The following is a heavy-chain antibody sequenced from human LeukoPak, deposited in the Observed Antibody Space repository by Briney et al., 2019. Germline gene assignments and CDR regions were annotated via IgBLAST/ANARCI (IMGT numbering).Heavy chain of an antibody. Sequence: SDTLALTCTVSVHSLSDYYWSWIRQPAGKGLEYIGGIHGSGSTNYNPSLKSRVTMSLDTSKTQFSLQGTSVTAADSAVYYCAMRNVDHWFFDFWGRGTLVTVSS. J-gene: IGHJ2*01. V-gene: IGHV4-4*07. CDR3: AMRNVDHWFFDF. CDR2: IHGSGST. CDR1: VHSLSDYY.